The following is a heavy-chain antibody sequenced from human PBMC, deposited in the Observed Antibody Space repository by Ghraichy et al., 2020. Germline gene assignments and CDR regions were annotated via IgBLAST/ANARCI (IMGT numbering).Heavy chain of an antibody. CDR3: VKDRGTVGGGYYGMDV. Sequence: GGSLRLSCAASGFTLKDYGMHWVRHAPGKGLEWVSSINWNSGSIGYADSVKGRFTISRDNAKNYLYLQMNSLREEDTALYYCVKDRGTVGGGYYGMDVWGQGTTVSVSS. CDR1: GFTLKDYG. J-gene: IGHJ6*02. V-gene: IGHV3-9*01. D-gene: IGHD1-26*01. CDR2: INWNSGSI.